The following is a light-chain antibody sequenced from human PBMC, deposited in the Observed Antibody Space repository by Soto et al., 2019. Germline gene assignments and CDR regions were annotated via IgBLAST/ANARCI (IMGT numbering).Light chain of an antibody. V-gene: IGLV3-21*02. CDR1: NIGAYS. CDR2: DDT. Sequence: YELTHPPSVSVAPGQTARITCGGNNIGAYSVYWYQQKPGQAPVLVVYDDTNRPSGIPGRFSGSNSGNTATLTISSVEAGDEAAYYCQVWDSDSDPSYVFGGGTKVTVL. J-gene: IGLJ1*01. CDR3: QVWDSDSDPSYV.